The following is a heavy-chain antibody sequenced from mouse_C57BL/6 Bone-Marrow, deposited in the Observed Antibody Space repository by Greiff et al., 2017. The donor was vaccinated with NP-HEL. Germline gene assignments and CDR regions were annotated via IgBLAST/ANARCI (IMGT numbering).Heavy chain of an antibody. CDR3: ARTSTTVVAPAGFAY. CDR1: GYTFTSYW. CDR2: IDPSDSYT. D-gene: IGHD1-1*01. V-gene: IGHV1-69*01. J-gene: IGHJ3*01. Sequence: VQLQQPGAELVMPGASVKLSCKASGYTFTSYWMHWVKQRPGQGLEWIGEIDPSDSYTNYNQKFKGKSTLTVDKSSSTAYMQLSSLTSEDSAVYYCARTSTTVVAPAGFAYWGQGTLVTVSA.